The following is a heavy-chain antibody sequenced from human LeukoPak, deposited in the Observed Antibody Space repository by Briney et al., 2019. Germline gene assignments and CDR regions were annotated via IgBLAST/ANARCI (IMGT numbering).Heavy chain of an antibody. V-gene: IGHV4-31*03. CDR2: IYYSGST. J-gene: IGHJ4*02. CDR1: GGSISSGGYY. D-gene: IGHD6-19*01. Sequence: PSQTLSLTCTVSGGSISSGGYYWSWIPPHPGQGLEWIGYIYYSGSTYYNPSLKSRVTISVDTSKNQFSLKLSSVTAADTAVYYCARFAYSSGWYSDYWGQGTLVTVSS. CDR3: ARFAYSSGWYSDY.